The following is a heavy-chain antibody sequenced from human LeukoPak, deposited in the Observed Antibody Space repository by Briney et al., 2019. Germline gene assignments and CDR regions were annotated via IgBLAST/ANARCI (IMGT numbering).Heavy chain of an antibody. CDR2: ISSSSSYI. Sequence: GGSLRLSCAASGFTFSSYSMNWVRQAPGKGLEWVSSISSSSSYIYYADSVKGRFTISRDNAKNSLYLQMNSLRAEGTAVYYCARDVWDSSGWGTFDYWGQGTLVTVSS. D-gene: IGHD6-19*01. CDR3: ARDVWDSSGWGTFDY. J-gene: IGHJ4*02. V-gene: IGHV3-21*01. CDR1: GFTFSSYS.